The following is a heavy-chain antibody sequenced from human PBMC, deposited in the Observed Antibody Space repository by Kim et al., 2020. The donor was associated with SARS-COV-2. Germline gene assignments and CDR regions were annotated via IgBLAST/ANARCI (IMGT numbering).Heavy chain of an antibody. V-gene: IGHV4-59*12. J-gene: IGHJ4*02. CDR1: GGSISSYY. D-gene: IGHD3-10*01. CDR3: ARGYYDSGSYFND. Sequence: SETLSLTCTVSGGSISSYYWNWIRQPQGKGLEWIGYIYYSGSTNYNPTLKSRVTISIDTSKNQFSLKLSPVTAADTAMYYCARGYYDSGSYFNDWGQGTLVTVSS. CDR2: IYYSGST.